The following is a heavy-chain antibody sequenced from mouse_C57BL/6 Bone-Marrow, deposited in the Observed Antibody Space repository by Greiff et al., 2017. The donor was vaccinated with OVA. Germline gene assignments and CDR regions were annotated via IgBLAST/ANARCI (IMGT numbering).Heavy chain of an antibody. CDR2: INPGSGGT. CDR1: GYAFTNYL. V-gene: IGHV1-54*01. Sequence: QVQLKQSGAELVRPGTSVKVSCKASGYAFTNYLIEWVKQRPGQGLEWIGVINPGSGGTNYNEKFKGKATLTADKPSSTAYMQLSSLTSEDSAVYYCAGQLVRWGQGTLVTVSA. D-gene: IGHD4-1*02. CDR3: AGQLVR. J-gene: IGHJ3*01.